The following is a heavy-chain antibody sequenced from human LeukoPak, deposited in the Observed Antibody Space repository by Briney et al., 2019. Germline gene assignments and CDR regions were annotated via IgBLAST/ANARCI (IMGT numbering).Heavy chain of an antibody. J-gene: IGHJ4*02. CDR1: GFTFSSSG. CDR2: ISSSSTTI. CDR3: ASGYSSGPVY. V-gene: IGHV3-48*04. D-gene: IGHD6-19*01. Sequence: GGSLRLSCAASGFTFSSSGKNWVRQAPGKGLEWISYISSSSTTIYYADSVKGRFTISRDNAKNSLYLQMNSLRAEDTAVYYCASGYSSGPVYWGQGNLVTVSS.